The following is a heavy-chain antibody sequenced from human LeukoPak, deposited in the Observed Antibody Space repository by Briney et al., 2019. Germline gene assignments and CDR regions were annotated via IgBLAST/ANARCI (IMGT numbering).Heavy chain of an antibody. D-gene: IGHD6-13*01. V-gene: IGHV4-34*01. J-gene: IGHJ5*02. Sequence: SETLSPTCAVYGGSFSGYYWSWIRQPPGKGLEWIGEINHSGSTNYNPSLKSRVTISVDTSKNQFSLKLSSVTAADTAVYYCANQIAAAGTRWFDPWGQGTLVTVSS. CDR3: ANQIAAAGTRWFDP. CDR1: GGSFSGYY. CDR2: INHSGST.